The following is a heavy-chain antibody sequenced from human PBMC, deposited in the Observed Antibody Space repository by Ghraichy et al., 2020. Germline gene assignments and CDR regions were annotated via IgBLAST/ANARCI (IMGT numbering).Heavy chain of an antibody. V-gene: IGHV1-2*05. Sequence: ASVKVSCKASGSTLTDYYLHWVRQAPGQGLEWMGRISPNTVGTDYALKFQGRVTMTRDSSISTAYMELSGLRSDDTGVYYCARAPFYDLMTYEFWGQGTLVTVSS. CDR2: ISPNTVGT. CDR3: ARAPFYDLMTYEF. D-gene: IGHD3-3*01. J-gene: IGHJ4*02. CDR1: GSTLTDYY.